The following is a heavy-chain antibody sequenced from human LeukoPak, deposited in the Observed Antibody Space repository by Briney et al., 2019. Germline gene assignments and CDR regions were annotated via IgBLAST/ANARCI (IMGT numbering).Heavy chain of an antibody. CDR2: ISYDGSNK. CDR1: GFTFSSYA. V-gene: IGHV3-30-3*01. Sequence: PGGSLRLSCAASGFTFSSYAMHWVRQAPGKGLEWVAVISYDGSNKYYADSVKGRFTISRDNSKNTLYLQMNSLRAEDTAVYYCARVLTPGIWDYFDYWGQGTLVTVSS. J-gene: IGHJ4*02. CDR3: ARVLTPGIWDYFDY. D-gene: IGHD4-23*01.